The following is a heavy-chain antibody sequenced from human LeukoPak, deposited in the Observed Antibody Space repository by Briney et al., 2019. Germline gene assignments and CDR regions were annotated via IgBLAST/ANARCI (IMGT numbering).Heavy chain of an antibody. CDR2: LNPNSGDT. CDR1: GYPFIDYY. D-gene: IGHD4-17*01. V-gene: IGHV1-2*02. CDR3: ARSHHGDYFDS. J-gene: IGHJ4*02. Sequence: ASVKVSCKASGYPFIDYYMHWVRQAPGQGLEWMGWLNPNSGDTNYAQKFQGRVTMARDTSISTAYMDLSRLRSDDTAVYYCARSHHGDYFDSWGQGTLVTVSS.